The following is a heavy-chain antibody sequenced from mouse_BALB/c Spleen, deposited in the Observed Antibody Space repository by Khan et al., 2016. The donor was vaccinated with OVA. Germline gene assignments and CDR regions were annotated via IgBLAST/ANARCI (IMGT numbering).Heavy chain of an antibody. D-gene: IGHD4-1*01. CDR3: AVHLTGSFAY. CDR2: ISSGGDYT. V-gene: IGHV5-6*01. Sequence: EVELVESGGDLLKPGGSLKLSCAASGFTFSSYSMSWVRQTPDKRLEWVASISSGGDYTYYPASVRGRFTITRDNAKNTLYLQMSDLKSEDTAMYYCAVHLTGSFAYWGQGTLVTVSA. J-gene: IGHJ3*01. CDR1: GFTFSSYS.